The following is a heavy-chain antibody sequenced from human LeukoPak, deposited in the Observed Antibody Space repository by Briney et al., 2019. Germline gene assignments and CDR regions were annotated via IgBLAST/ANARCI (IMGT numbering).Heavy chain of an antibody. D-gene: IGHD2-2*02. Sequence: GGSLRLSCAASGFTFSIYAMNWVRQAPGKGLEWVSAIRFSGGSTYYADSVKGRFTISRDNSKNTLYLQMNSLRVQDTAVYDCAKSQPAAISWFDPWGQGTLVTVSS. CDR2: IRFSGGST. V-gene: IGHV3-23*01. CDR3: AKSQPAAISWFDP. CDR1: GFTFSIYA. J-gene: IGHJ5*02.